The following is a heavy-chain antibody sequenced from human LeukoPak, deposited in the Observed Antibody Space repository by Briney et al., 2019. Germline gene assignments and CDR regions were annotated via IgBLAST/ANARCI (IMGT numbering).Heavy chain of an antibody. CDR1: GGSISSGDYY. CDR3: ARFRSLLHAFDI. CDR2: IYYSGST. J-gene: IGHJ3*02. V-gene: IGHV4-30-4*08. Sequence: SETLSLTCTVSGGSISSGDYYWSWIRQPPGKGLEWIGYIYYSGSTYYNPSLKSRVTISVDTSKNQFSLKLSSVTAADTAVYYCARFRSLLHAFDIWSQGTMVTVSS. D-gene: IGHD1-26*01.